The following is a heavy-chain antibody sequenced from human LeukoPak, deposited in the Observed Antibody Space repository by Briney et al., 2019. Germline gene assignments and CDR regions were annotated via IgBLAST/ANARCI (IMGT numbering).Heavy chain of an antibody. CDR1: GFTFSSYA. J-gene: IGHJ4*02. CDR2: ISGSGGST. D-gene: IGHD3-3*01. CDR3: AKASPRITIFGVGY. V-gene: IGHV3-23*01. Sequence: GGSLRLSCAASGFTFSSYAMSWVRQAPGKGLEWVSAISGSGGSTYYADSVKGRFTISRDNSKNTLYLQMNSPRAEDTAVYYCAKASPRITIFGVGYWGQGTLVTVSS.